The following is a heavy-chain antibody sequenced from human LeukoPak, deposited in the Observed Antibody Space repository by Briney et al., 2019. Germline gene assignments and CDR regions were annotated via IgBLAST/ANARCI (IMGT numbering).Heavy chain of an antibody. D-gene: IGHD6-13*01. V-gene: IGHV3-66*01. CDR3: ARESSWSFDY. Sequence: PGGSLRLSCAASGLTVSSSYMSWVRQAPGKGLEWVSVIYSDGGTYYADSVKDRFTISRDNSKNTLYLQMNSLRAEDTALYYCARESSWSFDYWGRGTLVTVSS. CDR2: IYSDGGT. CDR1: GLTVSSSY. J-gene: IGHJ4*02.